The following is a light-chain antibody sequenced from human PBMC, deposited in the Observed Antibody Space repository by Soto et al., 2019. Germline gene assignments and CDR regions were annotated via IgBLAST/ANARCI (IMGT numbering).Light chain of an antibody. J-gene: IGKJ1*01. V-gene: IGKV1-5*03. CDR2: KAS. CDR1: QTISSW. CDR3: QQYYSYWT. Sequence: DIQMTQSPSTLSGSVGDRVTITCRASQTISSWLAWYQQKPGKAPKLLIYKASTLKSGVPSRFGGSGSGTEFALTISSLQPDDFATYYCQQYYSYWTFGQGTKVDIK.